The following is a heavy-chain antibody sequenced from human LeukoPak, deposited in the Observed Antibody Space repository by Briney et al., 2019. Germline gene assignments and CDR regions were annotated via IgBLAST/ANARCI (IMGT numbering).Heavy chain of an antibody. D-gene: IGHD1-26*01. J-gene: IGHJ4*02. CDR3: ARALVGANNWIDY. V-gene: IGHV1-8*01. CDR1: GYTFTSYD. CDR2: MNPNSGNT. Sequence: ASVKVSCKASGYTFTSYDINWVRQVTGQGLEWTGWMNPNSGNTGYAQKFQGRVTMTRNTSISTAYMELSSLRSEDTAVYYCARALVGANNWIDYWGQGTLVTVSS.